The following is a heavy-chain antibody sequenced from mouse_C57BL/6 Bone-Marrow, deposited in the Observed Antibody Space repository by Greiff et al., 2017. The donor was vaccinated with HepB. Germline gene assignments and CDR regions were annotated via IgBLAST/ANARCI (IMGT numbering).Heavy chain of an antibody. D-gene: IGHD1-1*01. Sequence: EVQLQESVAELVRPGASVKLSCTASGFNIKNTYMHWVKQRPEQGLEWIGRIDPANGNTKYAPKFQGKATITADTSSNTAYLQLSSLTSEDTAIYYCARPLSYYGSSSWFAYWGQGTLVTVSA. CDR3: ARPLSYYGSSSWFAY. CDR1: GFNIKNTY. V-gene: IGHV14-3*01. J-gene: IGHJ3*01. CDR2: IDPANGNT.